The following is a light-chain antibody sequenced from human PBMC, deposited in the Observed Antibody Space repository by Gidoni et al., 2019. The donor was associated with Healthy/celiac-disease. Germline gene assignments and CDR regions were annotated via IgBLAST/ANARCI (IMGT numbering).Light chain of an antibody. Sequence: DIHMTQSPSTLSASVGDRVTITCRASQSISSWLAWYQQKPVKAPKLLIYKASSLEGGVPSRFSGSGSGTEFTLTISSLQPDDFAAYYCQQYNIYSTFGGGTKVEIK. J-gene: IGKJ4*01. CDR1: QSISSW. CDR2: KAS. V-gene: IGKV1-5*03. CDR3: QQYNIYST.